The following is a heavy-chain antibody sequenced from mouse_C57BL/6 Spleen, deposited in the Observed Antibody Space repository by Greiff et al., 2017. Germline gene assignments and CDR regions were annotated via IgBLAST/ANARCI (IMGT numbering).Heavy chain of an antibody. D-gene: IGHD1-1*01. CDR2: IDPETGGT. CDR3: TRHYRCGFAY. Sequence: VQLQQSGAELVRPGASVTLSCKASGYTFTDYEMHWVKQTPVHGLEWIGAIDPETGGTAYNQKFKGKAILTADKSSSTAYMELRSLTSEDSAVYYCTRHYRCGFAYWGQGTLVTVSA. CDR1: GYTFTDYE. J-gene: IGHJ3*01. V-gene: IGHV1-15*01.